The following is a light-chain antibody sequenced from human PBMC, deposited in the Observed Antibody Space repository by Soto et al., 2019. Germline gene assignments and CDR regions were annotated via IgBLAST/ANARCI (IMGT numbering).Light chain of an antibody. Sequence: EIVMTQSPGTLSVSPGERVTLSCRASQSVSSKVAWYQQKPGQAPRLLIFTASLRATGVPARFSGSGSGTEFTLTIRSLQSEDVAVYWCQQYYNWPLEYTFGQGTKLEI. CDR2: TAS. CDR1: QSVSSK. V-gene: IGKV3-15*01. J-gene: IGKJ2*01. CDR3: QQYYNWPLEYT.